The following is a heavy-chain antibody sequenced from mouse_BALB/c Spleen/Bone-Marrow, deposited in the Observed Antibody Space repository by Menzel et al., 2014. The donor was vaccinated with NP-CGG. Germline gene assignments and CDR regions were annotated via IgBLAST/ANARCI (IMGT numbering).Heavy chain of an antibody. Sequence: EVQLVESGGGLVKPGGSLKLSCAASGFTFSSYTMSWVRQTPEKRLEWVATISSGGSCTYYPDSVKGRFTISRDNAKNTLYLQMSSLKSEDTAMYYCTRDGKGNYDYAMDYWGQGTSVTVSS. CDR2: ISSGGSCT. V-gene: IGHV5-6-4*01. CDR3: TRDGKGNYDYAMDY. D-gene: IGHD2-1*01. J-gene: IGHJ4*01. CDR1: GFTFSSYT.